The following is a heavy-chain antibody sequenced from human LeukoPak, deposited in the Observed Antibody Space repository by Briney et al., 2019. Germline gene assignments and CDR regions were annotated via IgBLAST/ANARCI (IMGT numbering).Heavy chain of an antibody. CDR3: GRRGYPASYYFVDY. Sequence: SETLSLTCTVSGGSLNSYYWGWVRPPAGKGLERIGRIYTTGTTNYSPSLKSRLTMSLDTSKNQFSLKLRSVTAADTAVYYCGRRGYPASYYFVDYWSQGTLVTVSS. CDR1: GGSLNSYY. D-gene: IGHD3-10*01. CDR2: IYTTGTT. J-gene: IGHJ4*02. V-gene: IGHV4-4*07.